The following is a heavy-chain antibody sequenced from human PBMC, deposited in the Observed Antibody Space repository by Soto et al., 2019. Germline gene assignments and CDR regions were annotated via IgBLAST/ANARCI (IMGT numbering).Heavy chain of an antibody. CDR1: GFTFSSYS. CDR2: ISSSSSYM. Sequence: GGSLRLSCAASGFTFSSYSMNWVRQAPGKGLEWVSSISSSSSYMYYADSVKGRFTISRDNAKNSLYLQMNSLRAEDTAVYYCARDRSYYDSSEVVDYWGQGTLVTVSS. D-gene: IGHD3-22*01. V-gene: IGHV3-21*01. J-gene: IGHJ4*02. CDR3: ARDRSYYDSSEVVDY.